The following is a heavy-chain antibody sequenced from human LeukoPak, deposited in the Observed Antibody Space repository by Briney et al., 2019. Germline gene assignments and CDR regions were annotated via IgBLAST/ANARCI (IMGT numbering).Heavy chain of an antibody. D-gene: IGHD3-10*01. Sequence: GASVKVSCRSSGFPLTGYYIHWVRQAPGQGLEWMGIINPSGGSTSYAQKFQGRVTMTRDTSTSTVYMELSSLRSEDTAVYYCARDGGQKYYYGSGSSASSLDYWGQGTLVTVSS. CDR2: INPSGGST. V-gene: IGHV1-46*01. CDR1: GFPLTGYY. CDR3: ARDGGQKYYYGSGSSASSLDY. J-gene: IGHJ4*02.